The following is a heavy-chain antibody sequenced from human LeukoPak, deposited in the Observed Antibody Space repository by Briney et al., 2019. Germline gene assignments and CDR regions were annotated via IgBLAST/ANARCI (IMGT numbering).Heavy chain of an antibody. CDR2: INPSGGST. CDR3: AGCYYDSSGNPTPFDY. D-gene: IGHD3-22*01. J-gene: IGHJ4*02. Sequence: GASVKVSCKASGYTFTSYYMHWVRQAPGQGLEWMGIINPSGGSTSYAQKFQGRVTMTRDTSTSTVYMELSSLRSEDTAVYYCAGCYYDSSGNPTPFDYWGQGTLVTVSS. CDR1: GYTFTSYY. V-gene: IGHV1-46*01.